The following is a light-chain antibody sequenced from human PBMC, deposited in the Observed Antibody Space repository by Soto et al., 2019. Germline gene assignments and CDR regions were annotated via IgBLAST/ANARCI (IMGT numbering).Light chain of an antibody. J-gene: IGKJ2*01. CDR3: QQYNNWPRYT. Sequence: EIELTQSPGTQSVSPGERATLSCRATHSVSGSLAWYQQKPGRPPRLLIHSASTRATGIPARFSGSGSGTDFTLTISSLQSEDFAVYYCQQYNNWPRYTFGQGTRLEIK. CDR1: HSVSGS. CDR2: SAS. V-gene: IGKV3-15*01.